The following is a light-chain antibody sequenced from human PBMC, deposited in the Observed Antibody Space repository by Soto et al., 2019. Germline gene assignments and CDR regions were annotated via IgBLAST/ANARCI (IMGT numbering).Light chain of an antibody. J-gene: IGLJ2*01. Sequence: QSVLTHPASVSGSPGQSITISCTGTSSDVGGYNSVSWYQQHPGKAPKLILYDVTDRPSGVSYRFSGSKSGNTASLTISGLQDADEADYFSSYFTGSMTIVFVSGTELSVL. CDR3: SYFTGSMTIV. CDR1: SSDVGGYNS. V-gene: IGLV2-14*01. CDR2: DVT.